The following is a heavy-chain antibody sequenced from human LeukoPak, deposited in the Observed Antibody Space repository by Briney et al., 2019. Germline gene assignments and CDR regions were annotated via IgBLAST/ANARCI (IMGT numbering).Heavy chain of an antibody. D-gene: IGHD3-9*01. CDR1: GFTFSSYA. V-gene: IGHV3-30-3*01. Sequence: SGGSLRLSCAASGFTFSSYAMHWVRQAPGKGLEWVAVISYDGSNKYYADSVKGRFTISRDNSKNTLYLQMNCLRAEDTAVYYCARGTLGGRYFDWLFTQFDYWGQGTLVTVSS. J-gene: IGHJ4*02. CDR3: ARGTLGGRYFDWLFTQFDY. CDR2: ISYDGSNK.